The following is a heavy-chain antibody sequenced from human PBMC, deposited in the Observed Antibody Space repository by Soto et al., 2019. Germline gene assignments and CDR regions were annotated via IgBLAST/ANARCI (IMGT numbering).Heavy chain of an antibody. D-gene: IGHD3-10*01. CDR2: TYYRSRFFS. CDR1: VDSVSSYSAA. J-gene: IGHJ5*02. Sequence: SQTLSLTCVISVDSVSSYSAAWNWIRQSPSGGLEWLGRTYYRSRFFSDYAESVKSRIIINPDTSKNQFSLQLKSVTPEDTAVYYCAREAITMVRGVIINGRANWFDPWGQGTLVTVSS. V-gene: IGHV6-1*01. CDR3: AREAITMVRGVIINGRANWFDP.